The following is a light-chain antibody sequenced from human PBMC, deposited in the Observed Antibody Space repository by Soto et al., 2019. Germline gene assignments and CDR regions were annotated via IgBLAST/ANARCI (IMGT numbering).Light chain of an antibody. J-gene: IGKJ1*01. CDR3: QQDGSSPWT. CDR2: GAS. V-gene: IGKV3-20*01. Sequence: EIVLTQSPGPLSLSPGERATLSCMASQSVSSSYLAWYQQKPGQAPRLLIYGASSRATGIPDRFSGSGSGTDFTLTISRLEPEDFAVYYCQQDGSSPWTFGQGTKVDIK. CDR1: QSVSSSY.